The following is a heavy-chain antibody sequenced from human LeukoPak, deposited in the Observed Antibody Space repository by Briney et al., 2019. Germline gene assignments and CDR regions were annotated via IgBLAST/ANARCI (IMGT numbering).Heavy chain of an antibody. CDR1: GGTFSSYA. CDR2: IIPILGIA. D-gene: IGHD4-23*01. J-gene: IGHJ4*02. V-gene: IGHV1-69*04. CDR3: ARGLARGTYGGKTLGY. Sequence: GASVKVSCKASGGTFSSYAISWVRQAPGQGLEWMGRIIPILGIANYAQKFQGRVTITADKSTSTAYMELSSVTAADTAVYYCARGLARGTYGGKTLGYWGQGTLVTVSS.